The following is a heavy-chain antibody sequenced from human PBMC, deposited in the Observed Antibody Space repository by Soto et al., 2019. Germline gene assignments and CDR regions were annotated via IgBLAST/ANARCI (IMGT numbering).Heavy chain of an antibody. Sequence: QVQLVQSRAEVKKPGASVKVSCKASGYTFTSYDINWVRQATGQGLEWMGWMNPNSGNTGYAQKFQGRVTMTRNTSIITASMALSRLRSEDTAVYYCARTLYGDNVDYWGQGTLVTVSS. V-gene: IGHV1-8*01. CDR1: GYTFTSYD. CDR2: MNPNSGNT. J-gene: IGHJ4*02. D-gene: IGHD4-17*01. CDR3: ARTLYGDNVDY.